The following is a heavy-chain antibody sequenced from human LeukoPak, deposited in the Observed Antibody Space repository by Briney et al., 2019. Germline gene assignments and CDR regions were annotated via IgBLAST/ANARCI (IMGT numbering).Heavy chain of an antibody. J-gene: IGHJ4*02. D-gene: IGHD3-10*01. V-gene: IGHV1-69*13. CDR2: IIPIFGTA. CDR1: GGTFSSYA. Sequence: ASVKVSCKASGGTFSSYAISWVRQAPGQGLEWMGGIIPIFGTANYAQKFQGRVTITADESTSAAYMELRSLRSDDTAVYYCARESHVTREDYWGQGTLVTVSS. CDR3: ARESHVTREDY.